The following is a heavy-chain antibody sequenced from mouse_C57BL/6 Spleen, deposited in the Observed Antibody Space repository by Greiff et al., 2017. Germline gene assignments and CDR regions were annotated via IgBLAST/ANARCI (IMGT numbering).Heavy chain of an antibody. CDR3: ANNCYGSGFDY. D-gene: IGHD1-1*01. J-gene: IGHJ2*01. CDR2: ISSGSSTI. Sequence: DVMLVESGGGLVKPGGSLKLSCAASGFTFSDYGMHWVRQAPEKGLEWVAYISSGSSTIYYADTVKGRFTISRDNAKNTLYLQMTSLGSEDTAVYYCANNCYGSGFDYWGQGTTLTVSS. CDR1: GFTFSDYG. V-gene: IGHV5-17*01.